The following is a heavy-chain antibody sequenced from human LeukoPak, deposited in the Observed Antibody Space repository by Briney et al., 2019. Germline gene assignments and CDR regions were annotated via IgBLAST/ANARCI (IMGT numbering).Heavy chain of an antibody. D-gene: IGHD1-26*01. CDR2: IKQDGSEN. V-gene: IGHV3-7*01. Sequence: QPGGSLRLSCAASGFTFSSYWMSWVRQAPGKGLEWVANIKQDGSENYYVDSVKGRFTISRDNAKNSLYLQMNSLRAEDTAVYYCAKERGSYLKYYFDYWGQGTLVTVSS. CDR1: GFTFSSYW. J-gene: IGHJ4*02. CDR3: AKERGSYLKYYFDY.